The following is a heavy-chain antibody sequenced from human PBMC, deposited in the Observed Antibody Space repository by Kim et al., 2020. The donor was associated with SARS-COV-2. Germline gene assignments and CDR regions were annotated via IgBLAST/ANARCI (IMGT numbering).Heavy chain of an antibody. J-gene: IGHJ4*02. D-gene: IGHD3-9*01. CDR3: ARVALRFDILTGYYDQKPDY. CDR1: GFTFSSYA. Sequence: GGSLRLSCAASGFTFSSYAMHWVRQAPGKGLEWVAVISYDGSNKYYADSVKGRFTISRDNSKNTLYLQMNSLRAEDTAVYYCARVALRFDILTGYYDQKPDYWGQGTLVTVSS. CDR2: ISYDGSNK. V-gene: IGHV3-30-3*01.